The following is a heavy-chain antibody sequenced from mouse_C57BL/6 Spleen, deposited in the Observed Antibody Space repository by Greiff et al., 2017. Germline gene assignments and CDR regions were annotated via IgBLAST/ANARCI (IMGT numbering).Heavy chain of an antibody. V-gene: IGHV1-5*01. J-gene: IGHJ4*01. Sequence: EVQLQQSGTVLARPGASVKMSCKTSGYTFTSYWMHWVKQRPGQGLEWIGAIYPGNSDTSYNQKFKGKAKLTAVTSASTAYMELSSLTNEDSAVYYCTRTVVAPYYAMDSWGQGTSVPFSS. CDR1: GYTFTSYW. CDR3: TRTVVAPYYAMDS. D-gene: IGHD1-1*01. CDR2: IYPGNSDT.